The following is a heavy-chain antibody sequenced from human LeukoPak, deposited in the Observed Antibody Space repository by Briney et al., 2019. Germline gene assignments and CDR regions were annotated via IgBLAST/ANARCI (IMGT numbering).Heavy chain of an antibody. Sequence: EASVTVSCKASGYTFTGYYMHWVRQAPGQGLEWMGWINPNSGGTNYAQKFQGRVTMTRDTSISTAYMELSRLRSDDTAVYYCARLNYDFWTYVNYMDVWGKGTTVTVSS. CDR1: GYTFTGYY. CDR2: INPNSGGT. D-gene: IGHD3-3*01. J-gene: IGHJ6*03. CDR3: ARLNYDFWTYVNYMDV. V-gene: IGHV1-2*02.